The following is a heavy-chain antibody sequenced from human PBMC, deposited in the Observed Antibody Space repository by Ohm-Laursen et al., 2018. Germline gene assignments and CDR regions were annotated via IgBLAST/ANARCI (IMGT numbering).Heavy chain of an antibody. D-gene: IGHD6-6*01. V-gene: IGHV3-23*01. CDR2: ISGSGGNT. Sequence: SLRLSCAASGFTFSSYAMSWVRQAPGKGLEWVSSISGSGGNTYYPDSVKGRFTISRDNSKNTVYLQMNSLRPEDTAIYYCAKDRSSSSGYRGAFDIWGQGTMVTVSS. CDR3: AKDRSSSSGYRGAFDI. CDR1: GFTFSSYA. J-gene: IGHJ3*02.